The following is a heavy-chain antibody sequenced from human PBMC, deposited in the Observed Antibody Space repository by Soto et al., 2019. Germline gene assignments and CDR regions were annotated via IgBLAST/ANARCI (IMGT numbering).Heavy chain of an antibody. Sequence: PGGSLRLSCTASGFTFGDYAVSWARQAPGKGLEWVGFIRSKTYGGTTEYAASVKGEFTISRDDSRSVAYLQLNSLKTEDTAAYYCSRLRCSSTSCSHYYGMDVWGQGTTVTVSS. V-gene: IGHV3-49*04. D-gene: IGHD2-2*01. J-gene: IGHJ6*02. CDR3: SRLRCSSTSCSHYYGMDV. CDR2: IRSKTYGGTT. CDR1: GFTFGDYA.